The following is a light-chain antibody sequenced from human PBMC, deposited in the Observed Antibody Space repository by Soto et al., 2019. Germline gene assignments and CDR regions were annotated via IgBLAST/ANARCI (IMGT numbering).Light chain of an antibody. CDR1: QSVNSY. V-gene: IGKV3-11*01. Sequence: EIVLTQSPATLSLSPGERATLSCRASQSVNSYLAWYQQKPGQAPRLLIYDASNRATGVPARFSGSGSGTDFTLTISSLEPEDFAVYYCQHRGNWPLTFGGWTKVEVK. J-gene: IGKJ4*01. CDR3: QHRGNWPLT. CDR2: DAS.